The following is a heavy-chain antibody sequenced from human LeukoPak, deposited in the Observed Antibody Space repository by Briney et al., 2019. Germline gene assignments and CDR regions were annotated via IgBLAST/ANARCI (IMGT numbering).Heavy chain of an antibody. D-gene: IGHD6-6*01. CDR3: VRGASSIAALNPFWYFDL. CDR1: GYTFTSYY. CDR2: INPSGGST. V-gene: IGHV1-46*01. J-gene: IGHJ2*01. Sequence: ASVKVSCKASGYTFTSYYMHWVRQRPGPGLEWMGIINPSGGSTSYAQKFQGRVTMTRDTSTNTVYMELSSLRSEDTAVFYCVRGASSIAALNPFWYFDLWGRGTLVTVSS.